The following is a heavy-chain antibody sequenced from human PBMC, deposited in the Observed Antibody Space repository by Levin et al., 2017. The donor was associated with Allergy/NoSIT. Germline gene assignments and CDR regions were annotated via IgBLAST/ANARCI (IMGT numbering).Heavy chain of an antibody. D-gene: IGHD1-26*01. CDR3: ATEYYGSYNY. J-gene: IGHJ4*02. CDR1: GFTFSIAW. Sequence: GGSLRLSCAGSGFTFSIAWMSWVRQAPGKGLEWVGRIKSKTDGGTTDYAAPVKGRFTISRDDSENTLYLQMNSLKTEDTAVYYCATEYYGSYNYWGKGALVTVSS. V-gene: IGHV3-15*01. CDR2: IKSKTDGGTT.